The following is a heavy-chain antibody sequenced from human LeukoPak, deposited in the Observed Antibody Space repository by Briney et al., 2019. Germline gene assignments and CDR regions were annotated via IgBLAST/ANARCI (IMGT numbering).Heavy chain of an antibody. CDR2: ISSSSSYI. V-gene: IGHV3-21*01. Sequence: GGSLRLSCAASGFTVSSNYMSWVRQAPGKGLEWVSSISSSSSYIYYADSVKGRFTISRDNAKNLLYLQMNSLRAEDTAVYYCARKGIAVAGSSDYWGQGTLVTVSS. D-gene: IGHD6-19*01. J-gene: IGHJ4*02. CDR1: GFTVSSNY. CDR3: ARKGIAVAGSSDY.